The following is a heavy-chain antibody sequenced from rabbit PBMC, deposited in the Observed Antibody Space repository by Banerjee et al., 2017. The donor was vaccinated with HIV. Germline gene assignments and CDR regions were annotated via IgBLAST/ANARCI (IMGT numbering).Heavy chain of an antibody. CDR3: ARDPGAGSIGAGYGGDL. Sequence: QEQLEESGGGLVQPGASLTLTCKASGLDFSSSYWICWVRQAPGKGLEWIACIYAGSSGSTYYASWAKGRFTISKTSSTTVTLQMTSLTAADTATYFCARDPGAGSIGAGYGGDLWGPGTLVTVS. CDR2: IYAGSSGST. CDR1: GLDFSSSYW. J-gene: IGHJ4*01. D-gene: IGHD4-2*01. V-gene: IGHV1S45*01.